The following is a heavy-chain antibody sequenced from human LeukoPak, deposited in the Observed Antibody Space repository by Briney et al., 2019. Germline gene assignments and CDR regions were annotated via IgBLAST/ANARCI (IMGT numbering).Heavy chain of an antibody. CDR2: ISGSGGST. CDR3: AKVFPYYDSSGRYFDY. V-gene: IGHV3-23*01. D-gene: IGHD3-22*01. J-gene: IGHJ4*02. Sequence: GGSLRLSCAASGFTGSNNYMSWVRQAPGKGLEWVSTISGSGGSTYYADSVKGRFTISRDNSKNTLYLQMNSLRAEDTAVYYCAKVFPYYDSSGRYFDYWGQGTLVTVSS. CDR1: GFTGSNNY.